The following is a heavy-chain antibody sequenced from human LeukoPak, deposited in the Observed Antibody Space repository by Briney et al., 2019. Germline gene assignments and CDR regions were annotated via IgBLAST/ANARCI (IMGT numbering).Heavy chain of an antibody. J-gene: IGHJ5*02. Sequence: ASVKVSCKASGYTFTGYYMHWVRQAPGQGLEWMGWINPNSGGTNYAQKFQGRVTMTRVTSISTAYMELSRLRSDDTAVYYCARDRLSYGSGSYYPRYNWFDPWGQGTLVTVSS. D-gene: IGHD3-10*01. CDR3: ARDRLSYGSGSYYPRYNWFDP. V-gene: IGHV1-2*02. CDR1: GYTFTGYY. CDR2: INPNSGGT.